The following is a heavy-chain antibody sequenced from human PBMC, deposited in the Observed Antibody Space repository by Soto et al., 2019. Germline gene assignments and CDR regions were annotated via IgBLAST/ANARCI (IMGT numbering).Heavy chain of an antibody. Sequence: SETLSLTCNVSGGFISNSDYFWSWIRQSPGKGLECIGYSSSSGNTYYNPSLRSRATLSVDRSKNQFSLRLTSVTVEDTAIYYCARGSDVLARGATFFDSWGQGXLVTVSS. CDR2: SSSSGNT. V-gene: IGHV4-30-4*01. D-gene: IGHD3-10*01. CDR3: ARGSDVLARGATFFDS. J-gene: IGHJ4*02. CDR1: GGFISNSDYF.